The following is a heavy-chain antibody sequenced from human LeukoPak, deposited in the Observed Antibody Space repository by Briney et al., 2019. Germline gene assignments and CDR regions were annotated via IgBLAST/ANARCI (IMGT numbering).Heavy chain of an antibody. D-gene: IGHD5-24*01. CDR2: ISSSGSYI. V-gene: IGHV3-21*04. J-gene: IGHJ4*02. Sequence: PGGSLRLSCAASGFTFSSYWMSWVRQAPAKGLEWVSSISSSGSYIYYADSMKGRFTISRDNTKNSLYLQVNSLRAEDTAVYYCAKDRGRWLQLSNYFDYWGQGTLVTVSS. CDR1: GFTFSSYW. CDR3: AKDRGRWLQLSNYFDY.